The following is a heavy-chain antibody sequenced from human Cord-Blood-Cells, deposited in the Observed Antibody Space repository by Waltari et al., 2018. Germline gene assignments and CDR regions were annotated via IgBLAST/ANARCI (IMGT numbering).Heavy chain of an antibody. CDR2: IIPIFGTA. CDR3: ARDPYCGGDCYYFDY. Sequence: QVQLVQSGAEVKKRGSWVKVSCKASGGTFSSYAISWVRRAPGQGLEWMGGIIPIFGTANYAQKFQGRVTITADESTSTAYMELSSLRSEDTAVYYCARDPYCGGDCYYFDYWGQGTLVTVSS. CDR1: GGTFSSYA. V-gene: IGHV1-69*01. D-gene: IGHD2-21*02. J-gene: IGHJ4*02.